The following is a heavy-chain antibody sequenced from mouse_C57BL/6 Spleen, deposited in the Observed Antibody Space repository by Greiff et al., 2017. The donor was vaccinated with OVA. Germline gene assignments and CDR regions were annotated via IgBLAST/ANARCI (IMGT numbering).Heavy chain of an antibody. CDR3: ARLDWDNYAMDY. CDR2: INPSNGGT. J-gene: IGHJ4*01. CDR1: GYTFTSYW. Sequence: QVQLQQPGTELVKPGASVKLSCKASGYTFTSYWMHWVKQRPGQGLEWIGNINPSNGGTNYNEQFKSKATLTVDNASSTAYMQLSSLTSEDSAVYYCARLDWDNYAMDYWGQGTSVTVSS. V-gene: IGHV1-53*01. D-gene: IGHD4-1*01.